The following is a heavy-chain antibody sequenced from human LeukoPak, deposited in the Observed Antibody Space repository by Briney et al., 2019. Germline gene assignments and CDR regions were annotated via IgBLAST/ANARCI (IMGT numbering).Heavy chain of an antibody. CDR3: ARVRGPLEDSDAFDI. CDR1: GYTFTSYY. V-gene: IGHV1-46*01. J-gene: IGHJ3*02. D-gene: IGHD3-22*01. Sequence: ASVKVSCKASGYTFTSYYMHWVRQAPGQGLEWMGIINPSGGSTSYAQKFQGRVTMTRDTSTSTVYMEPSSLRSEDTAVYYCARVRGPLEDSDAFDIWGQGTMVTVSS. CDR2: INPSGGST.